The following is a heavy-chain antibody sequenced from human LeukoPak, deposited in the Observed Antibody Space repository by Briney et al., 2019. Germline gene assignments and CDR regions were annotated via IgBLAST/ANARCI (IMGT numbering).Heavy chain of an antibody. CDR3: ARVGVDYSGNIIKYYFDY. CDR1: GGSISSYY. Sequence: SETLSLTCTVSGGSISSYYWSWIRQPPGKGLEWIGYVYYSGTTNYNPSLKSRVIISVDTSKNQFSLKLSPVIAADTAVYYCARVGVDYSGNIIKYYFDYWGQGTLATVSS. J-gene: IGHJ4*02. V-gene: IGHV4-59*01. D-gene: IGHD4-23*01. CDR2: VYYSGTT.